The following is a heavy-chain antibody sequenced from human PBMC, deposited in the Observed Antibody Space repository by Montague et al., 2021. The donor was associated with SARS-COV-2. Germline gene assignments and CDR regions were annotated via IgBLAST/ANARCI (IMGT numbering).Heavy chain of an antibody. CDR3: ARKTIYFDY. V-gene: IGHV4-4*02. D-gene: IGHD1/OR15-1a*01. Sequence: SETLSLTCTVSGDSISRSNWWTWVHQPPGKGLEWIGEIYHSGSPNYNPSLKSRVTISVDRSKSQFSLNLRSVTAADTAVYYCARKTIYFDYWGQGTLVTVSS. J-gene: IGHJ4*02. CDR2: IYHSGSP. CDR1: GDSISRSNW.